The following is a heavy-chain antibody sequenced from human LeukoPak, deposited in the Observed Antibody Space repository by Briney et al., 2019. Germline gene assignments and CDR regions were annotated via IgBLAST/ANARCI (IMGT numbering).Heavy chain of an antibody. Sequence: ASVKVSCKGSGYTFTSYDINWVRQATGQGLEWMGGIIPIFGTANYVQKFQGRVTITTDESTSTAYMELSSLRSEDTAVYYCARDGRYSSSWHQYYYYMDVWGKGTTVTVSS. J-gene: IGHJ6*03. D-gene: IGHD6-13*01. V-gene: IGHV1-69*05. CDR2: IIPIFGTA. CDR3: ARDGRYSSSWHQYYYYMDV. CDR1: GYTFTSYD.